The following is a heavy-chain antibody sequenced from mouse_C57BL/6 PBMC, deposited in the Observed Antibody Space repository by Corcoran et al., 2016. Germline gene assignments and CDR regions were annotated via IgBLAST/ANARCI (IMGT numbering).Heavy chain of an antibody. CDR3: ARGYDYPYAMDY. D-gene: IGHD2-4*01. CDR1: GYSITSGYY. Sequence: DVQLQESGPGLVKPSQSLSLTYSVTGYSITSGYYWNWIRQFPGNKLEWMGYISYDGSNNYNPSLKNRISITRDTSKNQFFLKLNSVTTEDTATYYCARGYDYPYAMDYWGQGTSVTVSS. CDR2: ISYDGSN. V-gene: IGHV3-6*01. J-gene: IGHJ4*01.